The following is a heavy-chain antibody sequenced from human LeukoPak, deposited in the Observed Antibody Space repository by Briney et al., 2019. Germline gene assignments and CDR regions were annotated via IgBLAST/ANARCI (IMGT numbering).Heavy chain of an antibody. CDR3: TRDHTMVRGVPYFDY. V-gene: IGHV3-49*04. CDR2: IRSKAYGGTT. D-gene: IGHD3-10*01. J-gene: IGHJ4*02. Sequence: GGSLRLSCTASGFTFGDYAMSWVRQAPGKGLEWVGFIRSKAYGGTTEYAASVKGRFTISRDDSKSIAYLQMNSLKTEDTAVYYCTRDHTMVRGVPYFDYWGQGTLVTVSS. CDR1: GFTFGDYA.